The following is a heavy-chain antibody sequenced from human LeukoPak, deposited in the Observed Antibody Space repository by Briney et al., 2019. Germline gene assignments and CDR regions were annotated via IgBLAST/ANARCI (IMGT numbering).Heavy chain of an antibody. CDR1: GFNFNNYA. CDR2: ISWNSGTR. CDR3: AKATGDWYFDL. J-gene: IGHJ2*01. D-gene: IGHD7-27*01. V-gene: IGHV3-9*01. Sequence: GRSLRLSRAGSGFNFNNYAMHWVRQAPGKGLEWLSGISWNSGTRGYADSVKGRFTISRDNAKNSLYLQMNSLRPDDTAFYYCAKATGDWYFDLWGRGTLVTVSS.